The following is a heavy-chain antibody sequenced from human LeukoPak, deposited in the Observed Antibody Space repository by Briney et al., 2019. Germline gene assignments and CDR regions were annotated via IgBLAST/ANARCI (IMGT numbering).Heavy chain of an antibody. CDR1: GGSISGYY. V-gene: IGHV4-4*07. D-gene: IGHD5-18*01. CDR2: IYTSGCT. Sequence: PSETLSLTCSVSGGSISGYYWSWIRQPAGKGLEWIGRIYTSGCTTYNSSLKSRVTMSVDTSKDQFSLKLRSVTAADTAVYYCARGVGGYNYGYSPDYWGQGTLVSVSS. J-gene: IGHJ4*02. CDR3: ARGVGGYNYGYSPDY.